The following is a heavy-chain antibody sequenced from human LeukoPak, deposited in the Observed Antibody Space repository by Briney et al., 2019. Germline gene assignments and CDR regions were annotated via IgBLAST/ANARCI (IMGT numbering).Heavy chain of an antibody. J-gene: IGHJ3*02. D-gene: IGHD1-20*01. CDR1: GGSISSYY. CDR3: ARHLTGTPGSAFDI. V-gene: IGHV4-59*08. Sequence: SETLSLTCTVSGGSISSYYWSWIRQPPGKGLEWIGYIYYSGSTNYNPSLKSRVTISVDTSKNQFSLKLSSVTAADTAVYYCARHLTGTPGSAFDIWGQGTMVTVSS. CDR2: IYYSGST.